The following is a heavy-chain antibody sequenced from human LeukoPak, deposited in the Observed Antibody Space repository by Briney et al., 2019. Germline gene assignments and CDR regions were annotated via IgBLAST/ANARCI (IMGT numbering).Heavy chain of an antibody. CDR2: INPNSGGT. V-gene: IGHV1-2*06. CDR1: GYTFTGYH. CDR3: ARDITVADLGN. Sequence: ASVKVSCKASGYTFTGYHIHWVRQAPGQGLEWMGRINPNSGGTNYAQTFQGRVTMTRVTSIRTAYMELSGLMSGDTAVYYCARDITVADLGNWGQGTLVTVSS. J-gene: IGHJ4*02. D-gene: IGHD6-19*01.